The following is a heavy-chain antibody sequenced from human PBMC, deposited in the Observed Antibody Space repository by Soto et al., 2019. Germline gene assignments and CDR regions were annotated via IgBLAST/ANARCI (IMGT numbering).Heavy chain of an antibody. Sequence: SETKSVTCTVARDSIIYNGWSWIRQPPGKGLEWIGYINYSGSTNYNPSLNGRASMSVHTSKNQFSLTLTSVTAADTAFYYCARIDPPLMLAWFDPWGQGTLVTVSS. V-gene: IGHV4-59*01. CDR1: RDSIIYNG. D-gene: IGHD2-8*01. CDR3: ARIDPPLMLAWFDP. J-gene: IGHJ5*02. CDR2: INYSGST.